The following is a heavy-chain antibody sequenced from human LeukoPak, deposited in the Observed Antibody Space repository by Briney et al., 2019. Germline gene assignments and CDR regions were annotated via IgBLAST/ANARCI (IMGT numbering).Heavy chain of an antibody. J-gene: IGHJ4*02. CDR3: AKVFGYSGYYYVLFLDHSYYFDY. CDR2: ISGSGGST. CDR1: GFTFSSYA. Sequence: GGSLRLSCAASGFTFSSYAMSWVRQAPGKGLEGVSAISGSGGSTYYADSVKGGFTISRDNSKNTLYLQMNSLRAEDTAVYYCAKVFGYSGYYYVLFLDHSYYFDYWGQGTLVTVSS. D-gene: IGHD3-22*01. V-gene: IGHV3-23*01.